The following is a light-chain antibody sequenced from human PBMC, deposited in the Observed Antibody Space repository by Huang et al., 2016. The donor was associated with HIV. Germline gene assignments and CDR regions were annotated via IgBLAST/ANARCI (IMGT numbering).Light chain of an antibody. CDR2: GAS. Sequence: EIVMTQSPATLSVSPGETASQSVSSYLAWYQQKPGLAPRLIIHGASSRAPGIPARCSGSGSGTEFTLTISSLQSEDVAVYYCQQYRNWPAPTFGGGTKVEI. CDR3: QQYRNWPAPT. V-gene: IGKV3D-15*01. CDR1: QSVSSY. J-gene: IGKJ4*01.